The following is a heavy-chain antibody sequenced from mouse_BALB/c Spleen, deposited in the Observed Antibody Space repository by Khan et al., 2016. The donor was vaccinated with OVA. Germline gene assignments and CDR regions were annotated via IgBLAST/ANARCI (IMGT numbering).Heavy chain of an antibody. CDR3: AGSVGNFHWYFED. D-gene: IGHD2-1*01. CDR2: MSSGSSTI. Sequence: EVQGVESGGGLVQPGGSRKLSCAASGFTFSSYGMHWVRQAPKQGLEWVAYMSSGSSTIYYVDTVQGRFPISRDNPTNTLFLPMHSLRSDDPAMYYWAGSVGNFHWYFEDYGAGTSVTVSS. CDR1: GFTFSSYG. J-gene: IGHJ1*01. V-gene: IGHV5-17*02.